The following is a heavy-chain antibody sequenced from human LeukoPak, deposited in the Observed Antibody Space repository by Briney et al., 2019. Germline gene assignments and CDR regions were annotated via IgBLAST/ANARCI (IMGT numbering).Heavy chain of an antibody. V-gene: IGHV4-39*01. CDR2: IYYSGST. CDR1: GGSISSSSYY. Sequence: PSETLSLTCTVSGGSISSSSYYWGWIRQPPGKGLEWIGSIYYSGSTYYNPSLKSRVTISVDTSKNQFSLKLSSVTAADTAVYYCARNRGSGWYFLFDIWGQGTMVTVSS. CDR3: ARNRGSGWYFLFDI. D-gene: IGHD6-19*01. J-gene: IGHJ3*02.